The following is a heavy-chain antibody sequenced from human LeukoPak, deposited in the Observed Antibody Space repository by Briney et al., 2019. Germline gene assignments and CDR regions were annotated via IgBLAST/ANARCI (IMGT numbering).Heavy chain of an antibody. V-gene: IGHV1-2*02. Sequence: ALVKVSCKASGYTFTGYYMHWVRQAPGQGLEWMGWINPNSGGTNYAQKFQGRVTMTRDTSISTAYMEPSRLRSDDMAVYYCARGYYGSGNVDWFDPWGQGTLVTVFS. CDR3: ARGYYGSGNVDWFDP. J-gene: IGHJ5*02. D-gene: IGHD3-10*01. CDR1: GYTFTGYY. CDR2: INPNSGGT.